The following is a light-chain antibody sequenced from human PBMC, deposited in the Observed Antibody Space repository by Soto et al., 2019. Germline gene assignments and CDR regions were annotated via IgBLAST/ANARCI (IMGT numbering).Light chain of an antibody. J-gene: IGKJ2*01. CDR2: WAS. V-gene: IGKV4-1*01. Sequence: DIVMTQSPDSLAVSLGERATINCKSSQSVLYSSNNKNYLAWYQQKPGQPPKLLFYWASTREFGVPDRFSGSGSGTDVTLTISSLQAEDVAIYYCQQDSGTPYTFGQGTKLEIK. CDR3: QQDSGTPYT. CDR1: QSVLYSSNNKNY.